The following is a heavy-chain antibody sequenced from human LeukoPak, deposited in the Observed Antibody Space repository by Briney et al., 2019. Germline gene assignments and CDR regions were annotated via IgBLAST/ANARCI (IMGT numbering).Heavy chain of an antibody. V-gene: IGHV4-34*01. Sequence: SETLSLTCAVYGGSFSGYYWSWIRQPPGKGLEWIGEINHSGSTNYNPSLKSRVTISVDTSKNQFSLKLSSVTAADTAVYYCARRIQVPAAIFYYYYYYMDVWGKGTTVTVSS. CDR3: ARRIQVPAAIFYYYYYYMDV. J-gene: IGHJ6*03. CDR2: INHSGST. D-gene: IGHD2-2*01. CDR1: GGSFSGYY.